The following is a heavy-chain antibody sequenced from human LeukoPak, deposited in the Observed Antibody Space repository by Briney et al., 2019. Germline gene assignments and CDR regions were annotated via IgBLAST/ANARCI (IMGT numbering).Heavy chain of an antibody. Sequence: PGGSLRLSCEASGFTVSSTHMVWVRQAPGKGLEWASVTYTGGNSYYAGSVQGRFIISRDNAKNSLYLQMDSLRAEDTAVYYCARDKVVGATYFDYWGQGNLVTVSS. CDR3: ARDKVVGATYFDY. J-gene: IGHJ4*02. CDR2: TYTGGNS. CDR1: GFTVSSTH. D-gene: IGHD1-26*01. V-gene: IGHV3-53*01.